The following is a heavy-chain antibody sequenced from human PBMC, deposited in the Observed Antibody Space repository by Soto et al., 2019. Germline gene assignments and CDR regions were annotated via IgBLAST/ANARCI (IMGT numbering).Heavy chain of an antibody. Sequence: PSETLSLTCTVSGGSISSGGYYWSWIRQHPGKGLEWIGYIYYSGSTYYNPSLKSRVTISVDTSKNQSSLKLSSVTAADTAVYYCARDHYDILTGYYTWFDPWGQGTLVTVSS. CDR3: ARDHYDILTGYYTWFDP. V-gene: IGHV4-31*03. CDR2: IYYSGST. J-gene: IGHJ5*02. D-gene: IGHD3-9*01. CDR1: GGSISSGGYY.